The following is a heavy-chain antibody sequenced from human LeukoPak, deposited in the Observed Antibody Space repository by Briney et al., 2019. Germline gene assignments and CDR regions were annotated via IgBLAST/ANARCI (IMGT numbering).Heavy chain of an antibody. CDR1: GYTLTELS. CDR2: FDPGDGET. J-gene: IGHJ3*02. D-gene: IGHD5-24*01. Sequence: GASVKVSCKVSGYTLTELSMHWVRQAPGKGLEWMGGFDPGDGETIYAQKFQGRVTMTEDTSTDTAYMELSSLRSEDTAVYYCATEEMATTGDAFDIWGQGTMVTVSS. V-gene: IGHV1-24*01. CDR3: ATEEMATTGDAFDI.